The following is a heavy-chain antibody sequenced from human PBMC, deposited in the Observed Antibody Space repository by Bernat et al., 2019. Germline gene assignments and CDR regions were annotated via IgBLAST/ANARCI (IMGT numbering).Heavy chain of an antibody. J-gene: IGHJ6*02. D-gene: IGHD3-10*01. CDR3: ARVSGYYGSGSYTYYYYGMDV. V-gene: IGHV3-30-3*01. CDR2: ISYDRSNK. CDR1: GFTFSSYA. Sequence: QVQLVESGGGVVQPGRSLRLSCAASGFTFSSYAMHWVRQAPGKGLEWVAVISYDRSNKYYADSVKGRFTISRDNSKNTLYLQMNSLRAEDTAVYYCARVSGYYGSGSYTYYYYGMDVWGQGTTVTVSS.